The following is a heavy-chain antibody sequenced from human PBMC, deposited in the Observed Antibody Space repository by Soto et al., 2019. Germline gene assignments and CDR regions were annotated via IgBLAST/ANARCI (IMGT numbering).Heavy chain of an antibody. CDR1: GYTFTSYS. D-gene: IGHD1-26*01. CDR3: ARSVGATNYYYYGMDV. V-gene: IGHV1-3*01. J-gene: IGHJ6*02. Sequence: ASVKVSCKASGYTFTSYSMHWVRQAPGQRLEWMGWINAGNGNTKYSQKFQGRVTITRDTSASTAYMELSSLRSEDTAVYYCARSVGATNYYYYGMDVWGQGTTVTVSS. CDR2: INAGNGNT.